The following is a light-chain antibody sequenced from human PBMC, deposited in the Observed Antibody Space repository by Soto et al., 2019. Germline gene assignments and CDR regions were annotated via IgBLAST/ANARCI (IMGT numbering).Light chain of an antibody. J-gene: IGKJ1*01. CDR3: QQYNSYS. CDR1: QSISSW. Sequence: DIQMTQSPSTLSASVGDRVTITCRASQSISSWLAWYQQKPGKAPKLLIYDASSLQSGVPSRFSGSGSGTEFTLNISSLQPDDFATYYCQQYNSYSFGQGTKV. V-gene: IGKV1-5*01. CDR2: DAS.